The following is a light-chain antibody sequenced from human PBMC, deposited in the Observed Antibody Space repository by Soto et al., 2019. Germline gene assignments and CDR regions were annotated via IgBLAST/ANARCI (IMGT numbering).Light chain of an antibody. CDR3: RAWDTRSGRGI. V-gene: IGLV1-51*02. CDR1: SSNIGIDY. CDR2: EDN. J-gene: IGLJ2*01. Sequence: QSVLTQPPSVSAPPGQKVTISCSGSSSNIGIDYVSWYQQLPGTAPKLLIYEDNKRPSGLPDRFSGSKSGTSAPLDISGLSAGEEDDYYSRAWDTRSGRGIFGGGTKLTVL.